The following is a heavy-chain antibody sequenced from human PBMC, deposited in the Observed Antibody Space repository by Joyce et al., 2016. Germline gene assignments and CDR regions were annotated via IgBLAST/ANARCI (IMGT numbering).Heavy chain of an antibody. D-gene: IGHD3-22*01. V-gene: IGHV1-2*02. J-gene: IGHJ5*02. CDR3: ARVTYYDDSSVGWFDP. CDR1: GYTFTAYY. CDR2: INPKTGGK. Sequence: QVQLVQSGAEVKKPGASVKVSCKASGYTFTAYYIHWVRQAPGQGLEWMGWINPKTGGKSYAQKFQGRVTMTRDTSISTAYMELSRLRADDTGIYFCARVTYYDDSSVGWFDPWGQGTLVIVSS.